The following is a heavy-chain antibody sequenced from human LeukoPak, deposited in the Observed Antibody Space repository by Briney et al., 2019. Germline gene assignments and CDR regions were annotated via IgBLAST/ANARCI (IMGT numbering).Heavy chain of an antibody. V-gene: IGHV4-39*01. D-gene: IGHD6-19*01. Sequence: SETLSLTCTVSGGSISSLTYYWGWIRQPPGRGLEWIASIYYSGTTYYSPSLKSRVTISVNRSNNQFSRRLTSVTAADTAVYFCAGYSSGWSSGGGYWGKGTLVTVSS. CDR3: AGYSSGWSSGGGY. CDR2: IYYSGTT. J-gene: IGHJ4*02. CDR1: GGSISSLTYY.